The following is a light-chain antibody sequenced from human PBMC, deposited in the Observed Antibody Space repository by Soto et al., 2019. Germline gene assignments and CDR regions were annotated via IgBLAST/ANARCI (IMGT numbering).Light chain of an antibody. J-gene: IGKJ1*01. Sequence: DSKMIVYPYSLSASVGDRVTIXXRASQGISTYLNCYQQKPGKAPQLXIYAASSLQRGGPSRFSCCGSETDYTLTMSCLHPGCFATYSCQHRCCAAGRFARGTKVDIK. CDR3: QHRCCAAGR. CDR1: QGISTY. CDR2: AAS. V-gene: IGKV1-39*01.